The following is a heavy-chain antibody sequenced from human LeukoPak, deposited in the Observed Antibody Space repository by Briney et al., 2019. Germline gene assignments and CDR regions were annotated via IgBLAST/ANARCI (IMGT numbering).Heavy chain of an antibody. CDR2: IYYSGST. J-gene: IGHJ4*02. D-gene: IGHD6-13*01. Sequence: SETLSLTCTVSGGSISSYYWSWIRQPPGKGLEWIGYIYYSGSTNYNPSLKSRVTISVDTSKNQFSLKLSSVTAADTAVYYCAREVSSSWYGDFDYWGQGTLVTVSS. V-gene: IGHV4-59*12. CDR3: AREVSSSWYGDFDY. CDR1: GGSISSYY.